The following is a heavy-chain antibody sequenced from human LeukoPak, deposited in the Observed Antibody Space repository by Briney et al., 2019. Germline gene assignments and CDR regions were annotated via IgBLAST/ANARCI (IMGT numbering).Heavy chain of an antibody. Sequence: SVKVSCKASGGTFSSYAISWVRQAPGQGLEWMGGIIPIFGTANYAQKFQGRVTITTDESTSTAYMGLSSLRSEDTAVYYCARGFWSGYYTPYYYYYMDVWGKGTTVTVSS. CDR2: IIPIFGTA. V-gene: IGHV1-69*05. J-gene: IGHJ6*03. CDR1: GGTFSSYA. CDR3: ARGFWSGYYTPYYYYYMDV. D-gene: IGHD3-3*01.